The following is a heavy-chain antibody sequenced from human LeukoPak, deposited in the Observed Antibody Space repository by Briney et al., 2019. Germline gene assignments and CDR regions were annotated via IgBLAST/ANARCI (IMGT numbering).Heavy chain of an antibody. J-gene: IGHJ4*02. Sequence: GGSLRLSCAASGFTFGSYGIYWVRQAPGKGLEWVAGIRYDGSDRSYADPVKGRFTISRDNSKNTVDLRMNSLRAEDTAVYYCARDNWGDGGYYRTLDYWGQGTLATVSS. V-gene: IGHV3-33*01. D-gene: IGHD3-22*01. CDR1: GFTFGSYG. CDR2: IRYDGSDR. CDR3: ARDNWGDGGYYRTLDY.